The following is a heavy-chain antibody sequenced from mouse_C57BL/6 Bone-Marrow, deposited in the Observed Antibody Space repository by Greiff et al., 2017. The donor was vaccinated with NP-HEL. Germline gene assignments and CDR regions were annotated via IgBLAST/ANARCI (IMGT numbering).Heavy chain of an antibody. Sequence: EVQLQQSGAELVRPGASVKLSCTASGFNIKDDYMHWVKQRPEQGLEWIGWIDPENGDTEYASKFQGKATITADTSSNTAYLQLSSLTSEDTAVYYCTTYYDGSRDVWGTGTTVTVSA. CDR3: TTYYDGSRDV. CDR1: GFNIKDDY. CDR2: IDPENGDT. D-gene: IGHD1-1*01. J-gene: IGHJ1*03. V-gene: IGHV14-4*01.